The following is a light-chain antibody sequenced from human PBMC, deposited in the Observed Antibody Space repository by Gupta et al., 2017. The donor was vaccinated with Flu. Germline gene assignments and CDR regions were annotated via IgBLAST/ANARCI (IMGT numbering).Light chain of an antibody. V-gene: IGLV1-44*01. Sequence: QSVLTQPPSASGAPGQTVTISCSGSMSNIGTKAANWYQQVPGTAPKLLIYSSYHRLSGVPDRFSGSESGTSASLAINGLQADDEADYYCAAWDDRVNGVIFGGGTKLTVL. CDR1: MSNIGTKA. J-gene: IGLJ2*01. CDR2: SSY. CDR3: AAWDDRVNGVI.